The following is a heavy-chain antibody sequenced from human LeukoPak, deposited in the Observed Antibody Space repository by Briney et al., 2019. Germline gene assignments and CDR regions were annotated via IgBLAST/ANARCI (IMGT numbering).Heavy chain of an antibody. D-gene: IGHD7-27*01. V-gene: IGHV3-7*03. J-gene: IGHJ1*01. CDR3: AGDGDARSNQY. Sequence: GGSLRLSCAASGFTFSDYYMSWIRQAPGKGLEWVANIKQEGSETSHVDSVKGRFVISRDNAKNSLYLQMNSLRAEDTAVYYCAGDGDARSNQYCGQGTLVTVSS. CDR2: IKQEGSET. CDR1: GFTFSDYY.